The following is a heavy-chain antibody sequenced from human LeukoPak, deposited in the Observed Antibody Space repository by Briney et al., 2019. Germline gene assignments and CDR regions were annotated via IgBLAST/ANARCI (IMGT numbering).Heavy chain of an antibody. CDR1: GFTFGDYA. D-gene: IGHD6-19*01. CDR3: IRARKLYSSGWYYFDY. Sequence: PGGSLRLSCTASGFTFGDYAMSWVRQAPGKGLEWVGFIRSKGYGGTTEYAASVKGRFTISRDDSKSSAYLQMNSLKSKDTAVYYCIRARKLYSSGWYYFDYWGQGTLVTVSS. V-gene: IGHV3-49*04. CDR2: IRSKGYGGTT. J-gene: IGHJ4*02.